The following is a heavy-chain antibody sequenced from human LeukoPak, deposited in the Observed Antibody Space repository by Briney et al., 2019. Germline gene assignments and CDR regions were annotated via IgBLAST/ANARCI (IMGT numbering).Heavy chain of an antibody. CDR3: ARHSRGSWYVFDY. CDR2: ISGSGGNT. V-gene: IGHV3-23*01. Sequence: GGSLRLSCAASGFTFCSYVVSWVRQAPGKGLEWVSGISGSGGNTYYADSVKGRFTISRDNSNNTLYLQINSLRAEYTAVYYCARHSRGSWYVFDYWGQGTLVTVSS. D-gene: IGHD6-13*01. J-gene: IGHJ4*02. CDR1: GFTFCSYV.